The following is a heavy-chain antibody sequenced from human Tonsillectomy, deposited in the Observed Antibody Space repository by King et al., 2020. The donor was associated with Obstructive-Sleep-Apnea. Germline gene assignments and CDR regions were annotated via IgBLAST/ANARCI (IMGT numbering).Heavy chain of an antibody. J-gene: IGHJ4*02. CDR3: ARTKSELPTYYFDY. CDR2: VIPVVGIL. Sequence: QLVQSGAEVKNPGSSVKVSCKTSGGSFNNYAINWVRQAPGQGLEWMGGVIPVVGILNYAQKFQGRVTITADKSTSTAYMELSSLRSEDTAVYYCARTKSELPTYYFDYWGQGTLVTVSS. D-gene: IGHD2/OR15-2a*01. V-gene: IGHV1-69*17. CDR1: GGSFNNYA.